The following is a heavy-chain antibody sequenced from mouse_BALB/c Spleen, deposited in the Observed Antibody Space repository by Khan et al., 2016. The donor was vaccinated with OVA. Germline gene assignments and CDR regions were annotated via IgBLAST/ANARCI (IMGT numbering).Heavy chain of an antibody. J-gene: IGHJ2*01. CDR3: ARKGHRWYFDY. D-gene: IGHD1-1*02. CDR1: GYTFTNYW. V-gene: IGHV1-7*01. CDR2: INPSTGYT. Sequence: QVQLKQSGAELAKPGASVKMSCKASGYTFTNYWILWVKQRPGQGLEWIGYINPSTGYTEYNQNFKDKATLTADKSSSTAYMQLSSLTSEDSAVYYCARKGHRWYFDYWGQGTTLTVSS.